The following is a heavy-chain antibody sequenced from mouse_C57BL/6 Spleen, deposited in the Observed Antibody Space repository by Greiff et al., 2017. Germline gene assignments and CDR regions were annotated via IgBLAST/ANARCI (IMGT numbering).Heavy chain of an antibody. V-gene: IGHV1-26*01. CDR1: GYTFTDYY. CDR3: ARSVDYSNYGDYAMDY. D-gene: IGHD2-5*01. J-gene: IGHJ4*01. CDR2: ISPNNGGT. Sequence: VQLQQSGPELVKPGASVKISCKASGYTFTDYYMNWVKQSPGKSLEWIGDISPNNGGTSYNQKLKGKATLAVDKSSSTAYMELRRLTSEDSAVYYCARSVDYSNYGDYAMDYWGQGTSVTVSA.